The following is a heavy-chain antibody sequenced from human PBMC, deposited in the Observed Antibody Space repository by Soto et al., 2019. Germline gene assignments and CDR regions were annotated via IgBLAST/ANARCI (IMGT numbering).Heavy chain of an antibody. CDR3: AGTDTTGYYYGMDV. CDR2: IYYSGST. Sequence: SETLSLTCTVSGGSISSGGYYWSWIRQHPGKGLEWIGYIYYSGSTNYNPSLKSRVTISVDTSKNQFSLKLSSVTAADTAVYYCAGTDTTGYYYGMDVWGQGTTVTVSS. J-gene: IGHJ6*02. D-gene: IGHD1-1*01. V-gene: IGHV4-61*08. CDR1: GGSISSGGYY.